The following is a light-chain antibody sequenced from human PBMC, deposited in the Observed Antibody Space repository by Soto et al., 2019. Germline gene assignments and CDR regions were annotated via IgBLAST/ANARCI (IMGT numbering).Light chain of an antibody. CDR3: QQYKTWLWT. V-gene: IGKV3-15*01. CDR1: QSVNAN. J-gene: IGKJ1*01. Sequence: EVVMTQSPATLSVSPGERATLSRRASQSVNANLAWYQQKPGQAPRLLIHGASNRATGIPPRFRGSGFGTEFILTVSSLQSEDFAVYYCQQYKTWLWTFGQGTKVEI. CDR2: GAS.